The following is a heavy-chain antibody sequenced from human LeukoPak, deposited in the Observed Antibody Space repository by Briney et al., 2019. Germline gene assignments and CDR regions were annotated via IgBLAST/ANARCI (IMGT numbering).Heavy chain of an antibody. Sequence: ASVKVSCKASVGTFSSYAISWVRQAPGQGLEWMGGIIPIFCTANYAQKFQGRVTITADESTSTAYMELSSLRSEDTAVYYCARGVDIVVVPAATNWFDPWGQGTLVTVSS. CDR2: IIPIFCTA. CDR3: ARGVDIVVVPAATNWFDP. V-gene: IGHV1-69*13. CDR1: VGTFSSYA. D-gene: IGHD2-2*03. J-gene: IGHJ5*02.